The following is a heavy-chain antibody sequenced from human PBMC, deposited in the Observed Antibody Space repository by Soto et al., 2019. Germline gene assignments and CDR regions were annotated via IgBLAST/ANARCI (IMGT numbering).Heavy chain of an antibody. Sequence: QVQLVQSGAEVKKPGSSVKVSCKASGGTFSSYAISWVRQAPGQGLEWMGGIIPIFGTANYAQKFKGRVTITADESTSTAYMELSSLRSEDTAVYYCAALGYCSSTSCRPFDYWGEGNMVTVSS. J-gene: IGHJ4*02. CDR1: GGTFSSYA. V-gene: IGHV1-69*01. CDR2: IIPIFGTA. CDR3: AALGYCSSTSCRPFDY. D-gene: IGHD2-2*01.